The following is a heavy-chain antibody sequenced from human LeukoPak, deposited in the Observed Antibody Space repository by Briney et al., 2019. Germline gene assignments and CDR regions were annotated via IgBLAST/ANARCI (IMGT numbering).Heavy chain of an antibody. V-gene: IGHV4-59*12. CDR1: GSISSYY. Sequence: SETLSLTCIVSGSISSYYWTWIRQPPGKGLEWIGHSYFTGNPNYHPPLKSRVSISVDPRKNQFSLKLTSVTAADTAVYYCAGVRSTVAWASFDYWGQGILGTVSS. CDR3: AGVRSTVAWASFDY. J-gene: IGHJ4*02. CDR2: SYFTGNP. D-gene: IGHD4-23*01.